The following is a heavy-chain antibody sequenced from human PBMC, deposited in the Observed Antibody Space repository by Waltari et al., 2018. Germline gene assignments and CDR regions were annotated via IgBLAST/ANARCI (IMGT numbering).Heavy chain of an antibody. J-gene: IGHJ3*02. D-gene: IGHD2-15*01. CDR3: ARYCSGGSCYPQDAFDI. CDR2: IIPTFGKA. Sequence: QVQLVQSGAEVKKPGSSVKVSCKASGGTFSSYAISWVRQAPGQGLEWMGGIIPTFGKANYAQKFQGRVTITTDESTSTAYMELSSLRSEDTAVYYCARYCSGGSCYPQDAFDIWGQGTMVTVSS. V-gene: IGHV1-69*05. CDR1: GGTFSSYA.